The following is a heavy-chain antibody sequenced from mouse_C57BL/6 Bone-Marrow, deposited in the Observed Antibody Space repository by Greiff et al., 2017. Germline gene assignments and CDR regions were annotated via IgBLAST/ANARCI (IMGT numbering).Heavy chain of an antibody. V-gene: IGHV5-17*01. CDR1: GFTFSDYG. J-gene: IGHJ4*01. Sequence: EVKLVESGGGLVKPGGSLKLSCAASGFTFSDYGMHWVRQAPEKGLEWVAYISSGSSTIYYADTVKGRFTISRDNAKNTLFLQMTSLRSEDTAMYYCALYYGNTGAMDYWGQGTSVTVSS. CDR2: ISSGSSTI. D-gene: IGHD2-1*01. CDR3: ALYYGNTGAMDY.